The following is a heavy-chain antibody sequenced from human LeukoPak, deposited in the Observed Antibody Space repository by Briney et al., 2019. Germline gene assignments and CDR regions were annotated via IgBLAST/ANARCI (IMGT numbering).Heavy chain of an antibody. CDR1: GFTFSSYA. D-gene: IGHD3-10*01. V-gene: IGHV3-30*04. Sequence: GGSLRLSCAASGFTFSSYAMHWVRQAPGKGLEWVAVISYDGSNKYYADSVKGRFTISRDNSKNTLYLQMNSLRAEDTAVYYCARARGITMVRGVTYYYGMDVWGQGTTVTVSS. CDR2: ISYDGSNK. J-gene: IGHJ6*02. CDR3: ARARGITMVRGVTYYYGMDV.